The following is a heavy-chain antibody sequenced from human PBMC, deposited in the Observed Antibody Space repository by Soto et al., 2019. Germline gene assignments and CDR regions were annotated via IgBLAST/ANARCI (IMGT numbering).Heavy chain of an antibody. J-gene: IGHJ4*02. V-gene: IGHV1-3*01. D-gene: IGHD5-18*01. CDR2: INAGNGDT. CDR3: ARDPTGMGPFDF. Sequence: ASVKVSSEASRDSFARFAIHWVRQAPGQRLEWMGWINAGNGDTKYSQKFQGRVTFTRDTSANTAYMELSSLRSEDTAVYYCARDPTGMGPFDFWGQGTPVTVS. CDR1: RDSFARFA.